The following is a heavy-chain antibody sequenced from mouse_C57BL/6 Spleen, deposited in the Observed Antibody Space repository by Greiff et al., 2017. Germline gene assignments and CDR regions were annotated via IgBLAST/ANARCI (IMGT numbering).Heavy chain of an antibody. V-gene: IGHV1-64*01. CDR3: ARWSDDGYYFDY. D-gene: IGHD2-3*01. CDR2: IHPNSGST. J-gene: IGHJ2*01. Sequence: QVQLQQPGAELVKPGASVKLSCKASGYTFTSYWMHWVKQRPGQGLEWIGMIHPNSGSTNYNEKFKSKATLTVDKSSSTAYMQLSSLTSEDSAVYYCARWSDDGYYFDYWGQGTTLTVSS. CDR1: GYTFTSYW.